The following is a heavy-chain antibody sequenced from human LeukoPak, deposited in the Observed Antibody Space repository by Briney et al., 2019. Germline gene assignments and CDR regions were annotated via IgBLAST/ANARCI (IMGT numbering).Heavy chain of an antibody. CDR1: GFIFSGYG. CDR2: ISSHGSSK. D-gene: IGHD6-19*01. J-gene: IGHJ4*02. V-gene: IGHV3-30*18. CDR3: AKEREWLVERGGNDFGN. Sequence: WRSLRLSCAASGFIFSGYGMHWVRQAPGKGLEWVAFISSHGSSKYYADSVKGRFTISRDNSKNTLYLQMDILRAEDTAVYYCAKEREWLVERGGNDFGNWGQGTLVSVSS.